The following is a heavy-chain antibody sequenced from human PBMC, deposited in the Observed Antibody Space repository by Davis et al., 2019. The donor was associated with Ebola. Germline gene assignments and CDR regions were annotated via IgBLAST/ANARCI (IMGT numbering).Heavy chain of an antibody. CDR3: SGSYSGSYLLYDY. J-gene: IGHJ4*02. CDR2: IRSKANSYAT. Sequence: GESLKISCAASGFTFSGSAMHWVRQASGKGLEWVGRIRSKANSYATAYAASVKGRFTISRDDSKNTAYLQMNSLKTEDTAVYYCSGSYSGSYLLYDYWGQGTLVTVSS. CDR1: GFTFSGSA. D-gene: IGHD1-26*01. V-gene: IGHV3-73*01.